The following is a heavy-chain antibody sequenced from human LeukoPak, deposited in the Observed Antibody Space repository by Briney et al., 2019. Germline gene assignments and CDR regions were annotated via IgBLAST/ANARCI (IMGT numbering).Heavy chain of an antibody. D-gene: IGHD1-26*01. CDR3: AREGYSGSYFDY. J-gene: IGHJ4*02. CDR2: IKQDGSEK. V-gene: IGHV3-7*01. Sequence: GGYLRLSCAASAFTFSSFWMRWDRQAPGKGLEWVANIKQDGSEKYYVDSVKGRFTISRDNAKNPLYLQMNSLRAEDTAVYYCAREGYSGSYFDYWGQGTLVTVS. CDR1: AFTFSSFW.